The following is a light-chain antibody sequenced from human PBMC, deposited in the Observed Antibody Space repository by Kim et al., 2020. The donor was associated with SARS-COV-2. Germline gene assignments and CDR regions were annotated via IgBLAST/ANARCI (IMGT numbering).Light chain of an antibody. Sequence: VSPGQTASITCSGDKLGDKYACWYQQKPGQSPVMVIYEDSKRPSGIPERFSGSNSGNTATLTISGTQAMDEADYYCQAWDSSTVVFGGGTQLTVL. CDR3: QAWDSSTVV. V-gene: IGLV3-1*01. CDR2: EDS. CDR1: KLGDKY. J-gene: IGLJ2*01.